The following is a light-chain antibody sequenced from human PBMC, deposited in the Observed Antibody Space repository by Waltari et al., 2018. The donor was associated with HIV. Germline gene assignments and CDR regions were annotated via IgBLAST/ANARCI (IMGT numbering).Light chain of an antibody. CDR1: RSNIGSKT. J-gene: IGLJ2*01. V-gene: IGLV1-44*01. Sequence: QSVLTQPPSASGTPGQRVTISCSGSRSNIGSKTVNWYQQLPGTAPKLLIYSNEQRPSGVPDRFSGSKPGTSASLAISGLQSEDEAGYYCAAWDVSLNGLVFGGGTKLTVL. CDR3: AAWDVSLNGLV. CDR2: SNE.